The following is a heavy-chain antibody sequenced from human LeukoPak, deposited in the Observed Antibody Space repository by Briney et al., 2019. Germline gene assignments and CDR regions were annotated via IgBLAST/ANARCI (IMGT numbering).Heavy chain of an antibody. J-gene: IGHJ4*02. CDR1: GFTVSSNY. D-gene: IGHD2-15*01. CDR2: IYSGGST. Sequence: PGGSLRLSCAASGFTVSSNYMSWVRQAPGKGLEWVSVIYSGGSTYYADSVKGRFTISRDNSKNTLYLQMNSLRAEDTAVYYCARVLRYEGFDYWGQGTLVTVSP. V-gene: IGHV3-53*01. CDR3: ARVLRYEGFDY.